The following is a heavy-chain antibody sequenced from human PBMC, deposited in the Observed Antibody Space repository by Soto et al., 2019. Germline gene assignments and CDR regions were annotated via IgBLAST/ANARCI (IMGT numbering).Heavy chain of an antibody. V-gene: IGHV1-69*13. CDR2: IIPIFGTA. J-gene: IGHJ4*02. Sequence: SVKVSCKASGGTFSSYAISWVRQAPGRGLEWMGGIIPIFGTANYAQKFQGRVTITADESTSTAYMELSSLRSEDTAVYYCARRGGYDILTGYYRSPFDYWGQGTLVTVSS. CDR1: GGTFSSYA. D-gene: IGHD3-9*01. CDR3: ARRGGYDILTGYYRSPFDY.